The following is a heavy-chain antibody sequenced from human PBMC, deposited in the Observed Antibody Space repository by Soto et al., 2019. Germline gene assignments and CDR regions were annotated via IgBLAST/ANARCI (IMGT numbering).Heavy chain of an antibody. V-gene: IGHV1-46*01. CDR2: INPSGGST. J-gene: IGHJ6*02. CDR1: GYTFTSYY. Sequence: VKVSCKASGYTFTSYYMHWVRQAPGQGLEWMGIINPSGGSTSYAQKFQGRVTMTRDTSARTVCIALSSLRSEDTPVYYCARDYYGSGRVYRHGMDVGGQGPTGTAS. CDR3: ARDYYGSGRVYRHGMDV. D-gene: IGHD3-10*01.